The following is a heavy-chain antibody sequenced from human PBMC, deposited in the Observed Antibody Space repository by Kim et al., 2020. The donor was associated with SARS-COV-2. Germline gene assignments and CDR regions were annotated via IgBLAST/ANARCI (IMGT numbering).Heavy chain of an antibody. CDR2: IYYSGST. CDR3: ARSTEYSSSWYDPRNWFDP. V-gene: IGHV4-59*08. D-gene: IGHD6-13*01. Sequence: SETLSLTCTVSGGSISSYYWSWIRQPPGKGLEWIGYIYYSGSTNYNPSLKSRVTISVDTSKNQFSLKLSSVTAADTAVYYCARSTEYSSSWYDPRNWFDPWGQGTLVTVSS. J-gene: IGHJ5*02. CDR1: GGSISSYY.